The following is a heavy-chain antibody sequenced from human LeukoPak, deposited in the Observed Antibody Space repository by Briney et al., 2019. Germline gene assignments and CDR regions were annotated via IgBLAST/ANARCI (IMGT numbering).Heavy chain of an antibody. D-gene: IGHD5-12*01. J-gene: IGHJ6*03. CDR3: ARGIIVATIRRDYYYYYYMDV. CDR2: IIPIFGTA. CDR1: GGTFSNYA. V-gene: IGHV1-69*06. Sequence: SVKVSCKASGGTFSNYAISWVRQAPGQGLEWMGGIIPIFGTANYAQKFRGRVTITADKSTRTAYMELSSLRSEDTAVYYCARGIIVATIRRDYYYYYYMDVWGKGTTVTISS.